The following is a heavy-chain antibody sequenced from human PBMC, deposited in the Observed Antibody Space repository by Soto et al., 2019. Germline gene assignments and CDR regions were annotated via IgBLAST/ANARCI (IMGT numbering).Heavy chain of an antibody. CDR3: AKDSSGSYYTPFDY. D-gene: IGHD1-26*01. Sequence: GSLRLSCAASGLTFSSYAMHWVRQAPGKGLEWVAVISYDGSNKYYADSVKGRFTISRDNYKNTLYLKMNSLRAEDTAVYYCAKDSSGSYYTPFDYWGQGTLATVSS. V-gene: IGHV3-30*18. CDR2: ISYDGSNK. J-gene: IGHJ4*02. CDR1: GLTFSSYA.